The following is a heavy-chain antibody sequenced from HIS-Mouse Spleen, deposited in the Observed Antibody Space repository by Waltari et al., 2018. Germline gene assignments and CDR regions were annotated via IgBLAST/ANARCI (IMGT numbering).Heavy chain of an antibody. CDR2: ISSSSSTI. D-gene: IGHD1-26*01. V-gene: IGHV3-48*01. CDR3: ARGASGSYYLVSVSDY. Sequence: EVQLVESGGGLVQPGGSLRLSCAASGFTFSSYRWNWVRQAPGKGLEWVSYISSSSSTIYYADSVKGRFTISRDNAKNSLYLQMNSLRAEDTAVYYCARGASGSYYLVSVSDYWGQGTLVTVSS. CDR1: GFTFSSYR. J-gene: IGHJ4*02.